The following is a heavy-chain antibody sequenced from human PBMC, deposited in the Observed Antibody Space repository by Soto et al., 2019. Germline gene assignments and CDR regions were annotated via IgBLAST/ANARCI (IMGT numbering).Heavy chain of an antibody. V-gene: IGHV3-30-3*01. Sequence: QVQLVDSGGGVVQPGRSLRLSCTTFGFLFNTYAMHWVRQAPGKGLEWVAVMSHDGSSTYYADSVKGRFTISRDNSKNTLYLQMNSLRTEDTAVYYCARPGSGYDILTGHYFYYYHAMDVWGQGTTVTVSS. CDR3: ARPGSGYDILTGHYFYYYHAMDV. CDR2: MSHDGSST. CDR1: GFLFNTYA. D-gene: IGHD3-9*01. J-gene: IGHJ6*02.